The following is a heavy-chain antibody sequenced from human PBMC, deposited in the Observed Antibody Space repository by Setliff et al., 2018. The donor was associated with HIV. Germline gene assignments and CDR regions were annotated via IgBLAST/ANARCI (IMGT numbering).Heavy chain of an antibody. CDR2: ISGSGGDT. J-gene: IGHJ4*02. V-gene: IGHV3-23*01. Sequence: HPGGSLRLSCASSGFTFSSYAMTWVRQAPGKGLECVAVISGSGGDTYYADSVKGRFVISREKSKSTLYLQMNSLRVEDTAVYYCAKKTAAYTSGSWLHYWGQGTLVTVSS. CDR1: GFTFSSYA. CDR3: AKKTAAYTSGSWLHY. D-gene: IGHD3-10*01.